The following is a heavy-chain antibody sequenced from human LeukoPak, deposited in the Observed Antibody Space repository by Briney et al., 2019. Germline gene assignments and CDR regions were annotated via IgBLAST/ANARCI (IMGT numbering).Heavy chain of an antibody. Sequence: APVKVSCKASGYTFTSYYMHWVRQAPGQGLEWMGIINPSGDSTSYAQKFQGRVTMTRDTSTSTVYMELSSLRSEDTAVYYCAREGHSSGPPTWGQGTLVTVSS. CDR2: INPSGDST. J-gene: IGHJ5*02. CDR1: GYTFTSYY. D-gene: IGHD6-19*01. CDR3: AREGHSSGPPT. V-gene: IGHV1-46*01.